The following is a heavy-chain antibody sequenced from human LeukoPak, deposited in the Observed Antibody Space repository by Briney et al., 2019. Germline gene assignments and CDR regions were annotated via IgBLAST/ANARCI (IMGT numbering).Heavy chain of an antibody. CDR3: VRMASNYDGMDV. D-gene: IGHD5-24*01. CDR1: GFTVSTNY. CDR2: IYSSGAT. J-gene: IGHJ6*02. V-gene: IGHV3-53*01. Sequence: GGSMRLSCAASGFTVSTNYMSWVRQAPVKGLEWVSVIYSSGATYYADSVKGRFTVSRDKSKNTLYVQMNSLRDDDTAVYYCVRMASNYDGMDVWGQGTTVTVSS.